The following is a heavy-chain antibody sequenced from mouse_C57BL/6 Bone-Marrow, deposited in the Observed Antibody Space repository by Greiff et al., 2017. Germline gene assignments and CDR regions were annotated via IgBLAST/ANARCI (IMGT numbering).Heavy chain of an antibody. V-gene: IGHV1-19*01. Sequence: EVQLQESGPVLVKPGASVKMSCKASGYTFTDYYMNWVKQSHGKSLEWIGVINPNNGGTSYNQKFKGKATLTVDKSSSTAYMELRSLTSEDSAVYYCARTGRVVATGYFDYWGQGTTLTVSS. CDR1: GYTFTDYY. J-gene: IGHJ2*01. CDR2: INPNNGGT. CDR3: ARTGRVVATGYFDY. D-gene: IGHD1-1*01.